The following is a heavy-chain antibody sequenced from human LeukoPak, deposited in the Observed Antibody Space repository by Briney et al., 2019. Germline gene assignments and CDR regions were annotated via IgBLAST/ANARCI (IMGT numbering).Heavy chain of an antibody. CDR3: ARQEYDFWSGPYYFDY. Sequence: GESLKISCKGSGYSFTSYWIGWVRQMPGKGLEWMGIIYPGDPDTRYSPSFQGQVTISADKSISTAYLQWSSLKASDTAMYYCARQEYDFWSGPYYFDYWGQGTLVTVSS. J-gene: IGHJ4*02. CDR2: IYPGDPDT. D-gene: IGHD3-3*01. V-gene: IGHV5-51*01. CDR1: GYSFTSYW.